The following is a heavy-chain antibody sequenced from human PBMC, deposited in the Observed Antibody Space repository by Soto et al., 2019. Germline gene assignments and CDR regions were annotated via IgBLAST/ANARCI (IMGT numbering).Heavy chain of an antibody. J-gene: IGHJ4*02. D-gene: IGHD3-3*01. CDR1: DDSINSDKYY. V-gene: IGHV4-39*01. Sequence: QLQLQETGPGLVKPSETLSLTCSVSDDSINSDKYYWGWIRQPPGKGLEWIGSIYYRGNAYYNPSLGARVTISLDESRSQFYLKLNSVTAADSAVYFCARLECLATISYYFDFWGPGALVTVSS. CDR2: IYYRGNA. CDR3: ARLECLATISYYFDF.